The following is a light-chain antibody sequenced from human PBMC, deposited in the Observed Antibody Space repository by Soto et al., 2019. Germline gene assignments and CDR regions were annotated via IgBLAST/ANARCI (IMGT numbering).Light chain of an antibody. Sequence: QSVLAQPASVSGSPGQSITTSCTGTSSDVGGYNYVSWYQQHPGKAPKFMIYDVSNRPSGVSNRFSGSKSGNTASLTISGLQAEDEADYYCSSYTTSNTRQIVFGTG. CDR1: SSDVGGYNY. CDR2: DVS. J-gene: IGLJ1*01. V-gene: IGLV2-14*01. CDR3: SSYTTSNTRQIV.